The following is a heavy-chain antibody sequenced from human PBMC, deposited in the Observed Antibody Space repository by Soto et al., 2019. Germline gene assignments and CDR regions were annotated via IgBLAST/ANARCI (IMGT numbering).Heavy chain of an antibody. CDR1: GFSLTTSGMC. Sequence: SGPTLVNPTQTLTLTCTLSGFSLTTSGMCVSWIRQPPGKALEWLARIDWDDDKYYSTSLKTRLTISKDTSKKQVVLTMTNMDPVDIATYYCARASTYDYDSSGYVFDYWGQGTLVTVSS. CDR2: IDWDDDK. V-gene: IGHV2-70*11. J-gene: IGHJ4*02. D-gene: IGHD3-22*01. CDR3: ARASTYDYDSSGYVFDY.